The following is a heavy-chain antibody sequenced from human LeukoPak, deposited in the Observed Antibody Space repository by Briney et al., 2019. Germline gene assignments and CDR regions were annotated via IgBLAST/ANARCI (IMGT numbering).Heavy chain of an antibody. J-gene: IGHJ4*02. Sequence: SETLSLTCTVSGGSISSYYWSWIRQPPGKGLEWIGYIYYSGSTNYNPSLKSRVTISVDTSKNQFSLKLSSVTAADTAVHYCARSPTYGGYPANFDYWGQGTLVTVSS. CDR1: GGSISSYY. D-gene: IGHD5-12*01. CDR2: IYYSGST. V-gene: IGHV4-59*01. CDR3: ARSPTYGGYPANFDY.